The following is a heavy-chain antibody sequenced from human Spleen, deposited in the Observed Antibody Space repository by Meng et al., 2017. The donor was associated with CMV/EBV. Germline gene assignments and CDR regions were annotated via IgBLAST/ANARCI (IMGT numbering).Heavy chain of an antibody. Sequence: GGSLRLSCAASGFTFSSYAMHWVRQAPGKGLEWVAVISYDGSNKYYADSVQGRFTISRDNSKNTLYLQMNSLTVEDTAVYYCARARVRLLAPDYWGQGTRVTVSS. CDR1: GFTFSSYA. V-gene: IGHV3-30*14. D-gene: IGHD2-15*01. J-gene: IGHJ4*02. CDR3: ARARVRLLAPDY. CDR2: ISYDGSNK.